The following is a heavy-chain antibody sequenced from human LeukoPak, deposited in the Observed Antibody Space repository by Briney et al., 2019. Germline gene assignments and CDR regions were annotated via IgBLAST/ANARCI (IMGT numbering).Heavy chain of an antibody. J-gene: IGHJ4*02. CDR3: ARDRCDGDCRDWDY. Sequence: GGSLRLSCAASGFTFSSYWMSWVRQAPGKGLEWVANIKQDGSEKYYVDSVKGRFTISRDNAKNSLHLQMNSLRAEDAAVYYCARDRCDGDCRDWDYWGQGTLVTVSS. D-gene: IGHD2-21*02. CDR1: GFTFSSYW. V-gene: IGHV3-7*01. CDR2: IKQDGSEK.